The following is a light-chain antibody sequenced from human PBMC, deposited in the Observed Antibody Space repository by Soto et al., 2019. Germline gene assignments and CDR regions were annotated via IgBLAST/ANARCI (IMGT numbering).Light chain of an antibody. V-gene: IGKV3-11*01. J-gene: IGKJ2*01. CDR3: QQRSNLPRT. CDR2: DAS. Sequence: DIVLTQSPAILSLSPGERATLSCRASQSVSSYLAWYQQKPGQAPRLLIYDASNRATGIPARFSGSGSGTDFTLTISSLEPEDFAVYYCQQRSNLPRTFGQGTKLEIK. CDR1: QSVSSY.